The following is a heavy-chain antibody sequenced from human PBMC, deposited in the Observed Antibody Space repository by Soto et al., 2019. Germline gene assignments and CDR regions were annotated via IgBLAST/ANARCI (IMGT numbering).Heavy chain of an antibody. Sequence: QVQLVQSGAGVKKPGASVKVSCKASGYTFTSYYMHWVRQAPGQGLEWMGIINPGGGSTSYAQKLQGRVTMTRDTSTSTIYMELSSLRSEDTAVYYCATYCSGGSCPPGPGNWGQGTMVTVSS. CDR2: INPGGGST. V-gene: IGHV1-46*03. CDR1: GYTFTSYY. D-gene: IGHD2-15*01. J-gene: IGHJ3*01. CDR3: ATYCSGGSCPPGPGN.